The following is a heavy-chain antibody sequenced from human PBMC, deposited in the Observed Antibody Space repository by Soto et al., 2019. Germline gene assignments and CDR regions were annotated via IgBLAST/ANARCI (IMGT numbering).Heavy chain of an antibody. CDR3: ARVTGP. CDR2: IYHSGST. V-gene: IGHV4-30-2*01. Sequence: PSEALSLTCTVSGGSISRYSWSWIRQPPGKGLEWIGYIYHSGSTYYNPSLKSRVTISVDRSKNQFSLKLSSVTAADTAVYYCARVTGPWGQGTLVTVSS. D-gene: IGHD3-9*01. CDR1: GGSISRYS. J-gene: IGHJ5*02.